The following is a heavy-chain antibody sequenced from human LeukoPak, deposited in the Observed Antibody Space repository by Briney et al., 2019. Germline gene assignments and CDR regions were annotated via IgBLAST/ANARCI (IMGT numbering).Heavy chain of an antibody. CDR3: ARSVGIAVAEDAFNI. CDR1: RGSIRSTSHY. Sequence: PSETLSLTCTVSRGSIRSTSHYWGWIRQPPGKGLEWIGSIYYSGESHHNPSLKSRVTISVDTSKNQVSLKLSSVTAADTAVYYCARSVGIAVAEDAFNIWGQGTMVTVSS. V-gene: IGHV4-39*01. CDR2: IYYSGES. J-gene: IGHJ3*02. D-gene: IGHD6-19*01.